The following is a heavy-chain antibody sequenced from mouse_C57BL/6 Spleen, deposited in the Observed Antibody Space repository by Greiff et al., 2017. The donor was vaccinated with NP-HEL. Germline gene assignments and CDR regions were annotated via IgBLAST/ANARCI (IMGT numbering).Heavy chain of an antibody. V-gene: IGHV3-6*01. CDR3: ARGDSSGYVC. CDR1: GYSITSGYY. J-gene: IGHJ2*01. D-gene: IGHD3-2*02. CDR2: ISYDGSN. Sequence: EVKLMESGPGLVKPSQSLSLTCSVTGYSITSGYYWNWIRQFPGNKLEWMGYISYDGSNNYNPSLKNRISITRDTSKNQFFLKLNSVTTEDTATYYCARGDSSGYVCWGQGTTLTVSS.